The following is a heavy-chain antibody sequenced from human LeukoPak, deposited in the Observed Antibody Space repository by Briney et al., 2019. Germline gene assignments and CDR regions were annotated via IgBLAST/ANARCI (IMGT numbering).Heavy chain of an antibody. Sequence: GWSLRLSRAPSVLSFRSYEMNWVREAPGKGLEWGSYISSIGNTIYYAYSVNVGSTIPRNNVKNSQYLQMHSLRAEDTAVYYCERDRGWEAAALYYYYYYMDVWGKGTTVTISS. V-gene: IGHV3-48*03. CDR1: VLSFRSYE. CDR2: ISSIGNTI. J-gene: IGHJ6*03. CDR3: ERDRGWEAAALYYYYYYMDV. D-gene: IGHD6-13*01.